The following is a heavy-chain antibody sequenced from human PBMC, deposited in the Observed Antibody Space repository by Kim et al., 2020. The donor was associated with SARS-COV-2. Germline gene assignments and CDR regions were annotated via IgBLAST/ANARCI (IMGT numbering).Heavy chain of an antibody. CDR1: GFTFSSYA. J-gene: IGHJ4*02. V-gene: IGHV3-23*01. CDR3: AKDGGYLCSSTSCYFDY. D-gene: IGHD2-2*01. CDR2: ISGSGGST. Sequence: GGSLRLSCAASGFTFSSYAMSWVRQAPGKGLEWVSAISGSGGSTYYADSVKGRFTISRDNSKNTLYLQMNSLRAEDTAVYYCAKDGGYLCSSTSCYFDYWGQGTLVTVSS.